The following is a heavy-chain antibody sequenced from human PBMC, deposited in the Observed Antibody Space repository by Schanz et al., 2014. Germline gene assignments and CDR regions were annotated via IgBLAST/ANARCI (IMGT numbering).Heavy chain of an antibody. D-gene: IGHD3-3*01. Sequence: VQLVESGGGLVQPGGSLRLSCAASGFTFNDYWMHWVRQAPGKGLVWVSRINSDGRSTNYADSVKGRFSISRDNARNTLHLQMDSLRDEDTAVYYCARPIYDLWSGSFDYWGQGTLVTVSS. V-gene: IGHV3-74*02. J-gene: IGHJ4*02. CDR3: ARPIYDLWSGSFDY. CDR1: GFTFNDYW. CDR2: INSDGRST.